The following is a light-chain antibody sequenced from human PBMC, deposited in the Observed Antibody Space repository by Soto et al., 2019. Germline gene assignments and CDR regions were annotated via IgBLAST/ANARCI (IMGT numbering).Light chain of an antibody. CDR2: GAS. Sequence: EIVMTQSPATLSVSPGERANLSCRASQSVGSNLAWYQQKPGQAPRLLISGASTRATGIPARFSDSGSGTEFTLTISSLQSEDFAVYYCQQFDNWPLTFGQGTRLEIK. V-gene: IGKV3-15*01. CDR3: QQFDNWPLT. CDR1: QSVGSN. J-gene: IGKJ5*01.